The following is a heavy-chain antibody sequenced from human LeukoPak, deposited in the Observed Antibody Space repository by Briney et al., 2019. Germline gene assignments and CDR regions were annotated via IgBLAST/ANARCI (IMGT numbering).Heavy chain of an antibody. D-gene: IGHD3-22*01. Sequence: PSETLSLTCAVYGGSFSGYYWSWIRQPPGKGLEWIGEINHSGSTNYNPSLKSRVTISVDTSKNQFSLRLSSVTAADTAVYYCARATVTTPRPYYYDSSGYYTRWGQGTLVTVSS. CDR2: INHSGST. CDR1: GGSFSGYY. V-gene: IGHV4-34*01. CDR3: ARATVTTPRPYYYDSSGYYTR. J-gene: IGHJ4*02.